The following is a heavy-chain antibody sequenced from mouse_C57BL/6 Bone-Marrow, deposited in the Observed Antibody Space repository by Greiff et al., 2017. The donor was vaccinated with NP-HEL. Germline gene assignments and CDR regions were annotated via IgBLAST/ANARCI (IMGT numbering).Heavy chain of an antibody. Sequence: EVQGVESGGGLVQPGGSLKLSCAASGFTFSDYYMYWVRQTPEKRLEWVAYISNGGGSTYYLDTVKGRFTISRDNAKNTLYPQMSRLKSEDTAMYYCARPNYYGSSWFAYWGQGTLVTVSA. CDR1: GFTFSDYY. J-gene: IGHJ3*01. CDR2: ISNGGGST. CDR3: ARPNYYGSSWFAY. D-gene: IGHD1-1*01. V-gene: IGHV5-12*01.